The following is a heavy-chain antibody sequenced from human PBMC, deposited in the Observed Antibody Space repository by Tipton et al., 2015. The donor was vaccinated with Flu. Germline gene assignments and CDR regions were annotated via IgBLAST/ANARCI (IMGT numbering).Heavy chain of an antibody. J-gene: IGHJ4*02. D-gene: IGHD3-10*02. CDR2: IHRSGST. V-gene: IGHV4-38-2*01. CDR1: GASFGSGYY. Sequence: LRLSCSVSGASFGSGYYWGWIRQPPGKGLEWIGNIHRSGSTYYNPSLRSRVTISVDTSKNQFSLRLTSVTAADTAVYYCARHTGDSVRGVIDYWGQGTLVTVSS. CDR3: ARHTGDSVRGVIDY.